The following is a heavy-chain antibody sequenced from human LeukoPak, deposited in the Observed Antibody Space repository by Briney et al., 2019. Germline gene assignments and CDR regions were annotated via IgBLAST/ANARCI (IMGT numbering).Heavy chain of an antibody. CDR2: IIPIFGTA. V-gene: IGHV1-69*05. CDR3: ARVPAARGVAFDI. Sequence: ASVKVSCKASGYTFTSYGISWVRQAPGQGLEWMGGIIPIFGTANYAQKFQGRVTITTDESTSTAYMELSSLRSEDTAVYYCARVPAARGVAFDIWGQGTMVTVSS. CDR1: GYTFTSYG. J-gene: IGHJ3*02. D-gene: IGHD2-2*01.